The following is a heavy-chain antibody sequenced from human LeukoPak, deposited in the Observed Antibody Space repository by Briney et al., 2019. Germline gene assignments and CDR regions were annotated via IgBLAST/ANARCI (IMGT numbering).Heavy chain of an antibody. D-gene: IGHD3-16*01. CDR2: ITSSGSTI. V-gene: IGHV3-48*03. J-gene: IGHJ4*02. CDR3: AREATYGPIDY. CDR1: GFTFSSYE. Sequence: GSLRLSCAASGFTFSSYEMHWVRQAPGKGLEWVSYITSSGSTIYYADSVKGRFTISRDNAKNSLYLQMNSLRAEDTAVYYCAREATYGPIDYWGQGTLVTVSS.